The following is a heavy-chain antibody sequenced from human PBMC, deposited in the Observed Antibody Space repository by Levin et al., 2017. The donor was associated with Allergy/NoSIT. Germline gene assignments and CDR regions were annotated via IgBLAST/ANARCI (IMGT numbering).Heavy chain of an antibody. CDR1: GFTFDDYA. CDR3: ARDNIGLPDAFDI. J-gene: IGHJ3*02. D-gene: IGHD3-10*01. V-gene: IGHV3-9*01. CDR2: ISWNSGSI. Sequence: LSLTCAASGFTFDDYAMHWVRQAPGKGLEWVSGISWNSGSIGYADSVKGRFTISRDNAKNSLSLQMNSLRTEETALYYCARDNIGLPDAFDIWGQGTMVIVSS.